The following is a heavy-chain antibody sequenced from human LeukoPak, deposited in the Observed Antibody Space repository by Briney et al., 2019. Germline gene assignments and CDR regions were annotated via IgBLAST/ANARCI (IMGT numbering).Heavy chain of an antibody. V-gene: IGHV4-34*01. CDR3: ARVPIVVVPAAMYVCGMDV. CDR1: GGSFSGYY. CDR2: INHSGST. Sequence: SETLSLTCAVYGGSFSGYYWSWIRQHPGKGLEWIGEINHSGSTNYNQSLNSRVTISVDTSKNQFSLKLSSVTAADTAVYYCARVPIVVVPAAMYVCGMDVWGKGTTVTVSS. D-gene: IGHD2-2*01. J-gene: IGHJ6*04.